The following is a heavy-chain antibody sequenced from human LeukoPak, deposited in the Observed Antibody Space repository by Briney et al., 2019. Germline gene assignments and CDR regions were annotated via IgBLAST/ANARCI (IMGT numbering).Heavy chain of an antibody. CDR2: MNPSSGVT. CDR1: RYTFSGYQ. V-gene: IGHV1-2*06. D-gene: IGHD2-15*01. Sequence: ASVRVSCKASRYTFSGYQAHWLRQAPGQGLEWMGRMNPSSGVTNYAQKFQGRVTMTRDTSINTAYLDLSALKSDDTAVYYCASRAASVTLGYWGQGTLVTVSS. CDR3: ASRAASVTLGY. J-gene: IGHJ4*02.